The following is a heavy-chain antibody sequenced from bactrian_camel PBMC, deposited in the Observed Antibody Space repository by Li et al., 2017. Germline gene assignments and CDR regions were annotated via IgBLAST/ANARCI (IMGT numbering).Heavy chain of an antibody. D-gene: IGHD5*01. CDR3: AAARIGFPSLARYLYNY. V-gene: IGHV3S6*01. CDR1: GYTDSSGNC. Sequence: HVQLVESGGGSVETGGSLRLSCTASGYTDSSGNCMGWVRQAPGKGLEWVAQIAYDGWVSRYHDSAKGRFTISRDNAKNTVYLQMNSLKPEDTAMYYCAAARIGFPSLARYLYNYWGPGTQVTVS. J-gene: IGHJ4*01. CDR2: IAYDGWVS.